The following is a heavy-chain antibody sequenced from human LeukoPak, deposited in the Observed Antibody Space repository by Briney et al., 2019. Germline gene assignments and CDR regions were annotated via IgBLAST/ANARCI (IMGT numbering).Heavy chain of an antibody. CDR3: ARDSSYYGSGSFSD. CDR1: GFTFSSYA. Sequence: GGSLRPSCAASGFTFSSYAMSWVRQAPGKGLEWVSAISGSGGSTYYADSVKGRFTISRDNAKNSLYLQMNSLRAEDTAVYYCARDSSYYGSGSFSDWGQGTLVTVSS. D-gene: IGHD3-10*01. J-gene: IGHJ4*02. CDR2: ISGSGGST. V-gene: IGHV3-23*01.